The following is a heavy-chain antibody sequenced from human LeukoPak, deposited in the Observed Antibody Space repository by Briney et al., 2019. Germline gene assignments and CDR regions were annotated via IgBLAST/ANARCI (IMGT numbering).Heavy chain of an antibody. D-gene: IGHD4-17*01. CDR2: ISSNGGST. CDR1: GFTSSSYA. V-gene: IGHV3-64*01. CDR3: ARFDDYGLY. J-gene: IGHJ4*02. Sequence: GGSLRLSCAASGFTSSSYAMHWVRQAPGKGLEYVSAISSNGGSTYYANSVKGRFTISRDNSKNTLYLQMGSLRAEDMAVYYCARFDDYGLYWGQGTLVTVSS.